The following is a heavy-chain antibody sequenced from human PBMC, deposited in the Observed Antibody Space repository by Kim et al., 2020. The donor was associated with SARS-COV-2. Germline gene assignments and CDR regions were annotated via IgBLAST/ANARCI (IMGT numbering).Heavy chain of an antibody. D-gene: IGHD3-10*01. CDR3: VRRRAPGSYDYMDV. CDR2: ITSSATNT. J-gene: IGHJ6*03. Sequence: GGSLRLSCAGSGFTFSTYGINWVRQAPGKGLEWVSLITSSATNTYYADAVRGRITISRDNSKNTMLLQMSSLRVEDTALYYCVRRRAPGSYDYMDVWGKGTTVTVSS. CDR1: GFTFSTYG. V-gene: IGHV3-23*01.